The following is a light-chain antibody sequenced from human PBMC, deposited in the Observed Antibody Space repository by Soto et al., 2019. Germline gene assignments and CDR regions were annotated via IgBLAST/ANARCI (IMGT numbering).Light chain of an antibody. J-gene: IGKJ1*01. CDR1: QSVSSSY. V-gene: IGKV3-20*01. Sequence: EIVLTQSPGTLSLSPGERATLSCRASQSVSSSYLAWYQQKPGQAPRLLIYGASIRATGIPDRFSGSGSGTDFTLTISRLEAEDFAVYYCQQYGSSPPTFGQGTKVEIK. CDR2: GAS. CDR3: QQYGSSPPT.